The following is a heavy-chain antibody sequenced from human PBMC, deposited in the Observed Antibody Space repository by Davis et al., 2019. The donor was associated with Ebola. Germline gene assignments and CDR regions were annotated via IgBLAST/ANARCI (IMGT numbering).Heavy chain of an antibody. Sequence: GESLKISCAASGFTFSDYYMSWIRQAPGKGLEWVSYISSSGSTIYYADSVKGRFTISRDNAKNSLYLQMNSLRAEDTAVYYCARTQEVGMDVWGKGTTVTVSS. CDR3: ARTQEVGMDV. V-gene: IGHV3-11*01. CDR2: ISSSGSTI. J-gene: IGHJ6*04. CDR1: GFTFSDYY.